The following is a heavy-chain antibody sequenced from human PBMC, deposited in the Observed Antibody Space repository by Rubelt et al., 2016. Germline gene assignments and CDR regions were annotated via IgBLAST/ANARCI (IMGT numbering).Heavy chain of an antibody. V-gene: IGHV4-34*01. D-gene: IGHD5-18*01. J-gene: IGHJ6*02. CDR3: ARVGYRVEMGRKATHYICDGIDV. Sequence: QVQLQQWGAGQLKPSETLSLTCAVHGGSFNGFYWSWIRQSPGKGLEWIGEITPSGSTTYNPPLKSRVTILVDTSKNQFSLKLTSVTASDTAVCYCARVGYRVEMGRKATHYICDGIDVWGQGTTVTVSS. CDR2: ITPSGST. CDR1: GGSFNGFY.